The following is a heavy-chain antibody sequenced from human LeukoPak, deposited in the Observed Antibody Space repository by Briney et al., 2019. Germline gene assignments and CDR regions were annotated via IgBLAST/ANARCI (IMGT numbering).Heavy chain of an antibody. CDR2: LGSAGDT. D-gene: IGHD2-2*01. Sequence: GGSLRLSCAASGFTFNKYDMHWVRQSPGKGLEWVSGLGSAGDTFYPASVKGRFTISRENAKKSLYLQVNSLRAGDTAVYYCVRAGNAVLGYSGMDVWGQGTTVTVSS. CDR3: VRAGNAVLGYSGMDV. CDR1: GFTFNKYD. V-gene: IGHV3-13*04. J-gene: IGHJ6*02.